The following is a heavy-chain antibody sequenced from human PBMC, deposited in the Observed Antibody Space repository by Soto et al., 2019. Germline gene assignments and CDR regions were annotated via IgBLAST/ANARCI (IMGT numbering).Heavy chain of an antibody. Sequence: SETLSLTCTVSGGSITSYYWSWIRQPPGKGLEWIGYIYYSGSTNYNPSLKSRVTISVDTSKNQFSLKLSSVTAADTAVYYCARLYGLDAFDIWGQGTMVTVSS. V-gene: IGHV4-59*08. CDR3: ARLYGLDAFDI. CDR1: GGSITSYY. CDR2: IYYSGST. J-gene: IGHJ3*02. D-gene: IGHD3-16*02.